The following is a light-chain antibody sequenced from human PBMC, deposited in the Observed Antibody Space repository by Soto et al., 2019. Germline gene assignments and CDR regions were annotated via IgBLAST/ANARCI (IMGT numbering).Light chain of an antibody. CDR2: SSN. Sequence: QSVLTQPPSSSGTPGQRVTISCSGSSSNIGRSVVNWYQQLPGAAPTLLMYSSNERPSGVPDRFSGSKSGTSASLTISGLQSADEADYYCAAWDDSLDGWVFGGGTKVTVL. V-gene: IGLV1-44*01. CDR3: AAWDDSLDGWV. J-gene: IGLJ3*02. CDR1: SSNIGRSV.